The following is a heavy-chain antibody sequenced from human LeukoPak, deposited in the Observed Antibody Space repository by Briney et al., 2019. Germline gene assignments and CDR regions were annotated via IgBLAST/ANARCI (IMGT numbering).Heavy chain of an antibody. Sequence: GGSLRLSCAASGFTVSDYYMSWIRQAPGKGLEWVSYISSSGGTIYYADSVKGRFTISRDNAKNSLYLQMNSLRAEDTAVYYCARDPLETTVTTPGYWGQGTLVTVSS. CDR1: GFTVSDYY. CDR3: ARDPLETTVTTPGY. D-gene: IGHD4-17*01. CDR2: ISSSGGTI. J-gene: IGHJ4*02. V-gene: IGHV3-11*01.